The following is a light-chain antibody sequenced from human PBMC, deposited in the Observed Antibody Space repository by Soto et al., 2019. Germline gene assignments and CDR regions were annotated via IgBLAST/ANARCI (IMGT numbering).Light chain of an antibody. CDR3: HQYGNSPLT. V-gene: IGKV3-20*01. Sequence: ETVLTQSPGTLSLSPGERATLSCRASHIVSINYLAWYQQKPGQAPRLLIYGASSRATGIPDRFSGSGSGTDFTLTISRLEPEDYAVYYCHQYGNSPLTFGGGTKVDIK. J-gene: IGKJ4*01. CDR1: HIVSINY. CDR2: GAS.